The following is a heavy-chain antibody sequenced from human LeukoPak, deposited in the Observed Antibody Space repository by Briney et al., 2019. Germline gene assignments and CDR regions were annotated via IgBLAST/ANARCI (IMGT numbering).Heavy chain of an antibody. D-gene: IGHD3-22*01. CDR1: GFTFDDYG. CDR3: ARGGPYYDSSGYHFDY. CDR2: INWNGGST. J-gene: IGHJ4*02. V-gene: IGHV3-20*04. Sequence: GGSLRLSCAASGFTFDDYGMSWVRQAPGKGLEWVSGINWNGGSTGYADSVKGRFTISRDNAKNSLYLQMNSLRAEDTAVYYCARGGPYYDSSGYHFDYWGQGTLVTVSS.